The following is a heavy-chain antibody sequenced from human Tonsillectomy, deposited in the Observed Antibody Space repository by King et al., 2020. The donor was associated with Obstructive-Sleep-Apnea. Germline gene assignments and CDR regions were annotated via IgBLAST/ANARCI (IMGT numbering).Heavy chain of an antibody. V-gene: IGHV4-31*03. D-gene: IGHD3-10*01. Sequence: QLQESGPGLVKPSQTLSLTCTVSGGSISSGDCYWSWIRQHPGKGLEWIGYIYYSGSTRYNPSLKRRVTISVNTSKNQFSLKLSSVTAADTAVYYCAKDRGSTEIDPWGQGTLVTVSS. CDR2: IYYSGST. CDR3: AKDRGSTEIDP. CDR1: GGSISSGDCY. J-gene: IGHJ5*02.